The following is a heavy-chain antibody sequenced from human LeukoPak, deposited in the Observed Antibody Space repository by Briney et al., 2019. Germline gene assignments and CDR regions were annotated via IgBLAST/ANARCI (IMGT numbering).Heavy chain of an antibody. CDR1: GGTFSSYA. CDR2: IIPIFGTA. V-gene: IGHV1-69*13. D-gene: IGHD2-2*01. J-gene: IGHJ6*03. CDR3: ARVVVVPAAMLASGYYYYYMDV. Sequence: GASVKVSCKASGGTFSSYAISWVRQAPGQGLEWMGGIIPIFGTANYAQKFQGRVTITADESTSTAYMELSSLRSEDTAVYYCARVVVVPAAMLASGYYYYYMDVWGKGTTVTISS.